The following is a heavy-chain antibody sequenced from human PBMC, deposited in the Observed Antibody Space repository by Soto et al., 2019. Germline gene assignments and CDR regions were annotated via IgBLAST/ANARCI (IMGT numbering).Heavy chain of an antibody. Sequence: GGSLRLSCAASGFTFSHYTMSWVRQLPGKGLEWVSGINGGNGPTYYAGSVKGRFTISRDNAKNSLYLQMNSLRAEDTAVYYCARDLGPYGDYDYWGQGTLVTVSS. D-gene: IGHD4-17*01. CDR3: ARDLGPYGDYDY. CDR2: INGGNGPT. V-gene: IGHV3-21*04. J-gene: IGHJ4*02. CDR1: GFTFSHYT.